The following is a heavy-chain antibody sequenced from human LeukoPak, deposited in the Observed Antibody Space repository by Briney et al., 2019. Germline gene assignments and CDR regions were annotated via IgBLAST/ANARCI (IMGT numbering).Heavy chain of an antibody. Sequence: SETLSLTCTVSGYSISSGYSWGWVRQSPGKILEWIGITHHSGAIFYNPSLRSRVIISLDTSKNQFSLRVRSVTAADTAVYYCARRLVDTAMVTSLGGFDPWGQGTLVTVSS. CDR2: THHSGAI. J-gene: IGHJ5*02. CDR3: ARRLVDTAMVTSLGGFDP. CDR1: GYSISSGYS. D-gene: IGHD5-18*01. V-gene: IGHV4-38-2*02.